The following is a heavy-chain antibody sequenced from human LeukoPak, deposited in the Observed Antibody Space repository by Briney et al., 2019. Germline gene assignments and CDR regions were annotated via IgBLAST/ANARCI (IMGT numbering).Heavy chain of an antibody. CDR3: ARVEYSSSSDFDY. Sequence: GASVKVSYKASGGTFSSYAISWVRQAPGQGLEWMGWISAYNGNTNYAQKLQGRVTMTTDTSTSTAYMELRSLRSDDTAVYYCARVEYSSSSDFDYWGQGTLVTVSS. CDR2: ISAYNGNT. V-gene: IGHV1-18*01. D-gene: IGHD6-6*01. CDR1: GGTFSSYA. J-gene: IGHJ4*02.